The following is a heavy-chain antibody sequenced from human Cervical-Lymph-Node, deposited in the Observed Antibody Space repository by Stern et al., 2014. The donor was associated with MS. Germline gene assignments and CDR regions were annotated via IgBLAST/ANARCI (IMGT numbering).Heavy chain of an antibody. CDR3: ARDRLEYCRDGTCSIDAFDI. V-gene: IGHV4-4*02. CDR2: VFHSGTT. CDR1: GASISSSNW. D-gene: IGHD2-15*01. Sequence: QLQLQESGPGLVKPSGTLSLTCAVSGASISSSNWWSWVRQPPGKGLEWIGEVFHSGTTNYNPSLTIRVTISVDKSKNHFTLRLGSVTAADTAVYYCARDRLEYCRDGTCSIDAFDIWGQGTTVIVSS. J-gene: IGHJ3*02.